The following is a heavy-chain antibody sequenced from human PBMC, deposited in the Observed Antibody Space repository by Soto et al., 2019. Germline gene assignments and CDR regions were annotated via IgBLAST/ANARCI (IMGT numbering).Heavy chain of an antibody. J-gene: IGHJ6*03. CDR2: ISSSSSTI. Sequence: GGSLRLSCAASGFTFSTYSMNWVRQAPGKGLEWVSYISSSSSTIYYADSVKGRFTISRDNAKNSLYLQMNSLRAEDTAVYYCARDSTGWYYMDVWGKGTTVTVSS. V-gene: IGHV3-48*01. CDR3: ARDSTGWYYMDV. D-gene: IGHD2-15*01. CDR1: GFTFSTYS.